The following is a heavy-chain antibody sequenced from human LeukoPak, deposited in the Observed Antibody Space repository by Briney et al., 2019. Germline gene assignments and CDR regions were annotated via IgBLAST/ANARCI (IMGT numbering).Heavy chain of an antibody. CDR3: AKLYSSGWYPGYYYGMDV. CDR2: ISGSGGST. Sequence: GGSLRLSCAASGFTFSRYAMSWVRQAPGKGLEWVSAISGSGGSTYYADSVKGRFTISRDNSKNTLYLQMNSLRAEDTAVYYCAKLYSSGWYPGYYYGMDVWGQGTTVTVSS. D-gene: IGHD6-19*01. J-gene: IGHJ6*02. V-gene: IGHV3-23*01. CDR1: GFTFSRYA.